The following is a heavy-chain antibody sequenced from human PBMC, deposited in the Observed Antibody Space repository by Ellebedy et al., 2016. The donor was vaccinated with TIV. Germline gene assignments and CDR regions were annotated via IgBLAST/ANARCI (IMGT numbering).Heavy chain of an antibody. CDR1: GYSFTNYD. V-gene: IGHV1-8*01. J-gene: IGHJ4*02. CDR3: ARVSNGNTVVDY. D-gene: IGHD2-21*01. Sequence: AASVKVSCKASGYSFTNYDINWVRQATGQGLVWMGWMNPNSGETGSAQKFQGRVIMTRSTSTGTAYLGLRSLRSEDPAVYYCARVSNGNTVVDYWGQGTLVTVSS. CDR2: MNPNSGET.